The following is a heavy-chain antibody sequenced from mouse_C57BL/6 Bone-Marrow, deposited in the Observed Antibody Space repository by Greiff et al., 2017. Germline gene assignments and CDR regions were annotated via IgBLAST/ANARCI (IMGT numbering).Heavy chain of an antibody. J-gene: IGHJ2*01. CDR1: GFNIKDYY. D-gene: IGHD1-1*01. CDR3: AMPTVVATDY. V-gene: IGHV14-2*01. CDR2: IDPEDGET. Sequence: EVKLQESGAELVKPGASVKLSCTASGFNIKDYYMPWVKQRTEQGLEWIGRIDPEDGETKYAPKFQGKATITADTSSNTAYLQLSSLTSEDTAVYYCAMPTVVATDYWGQGTTLTVSS.